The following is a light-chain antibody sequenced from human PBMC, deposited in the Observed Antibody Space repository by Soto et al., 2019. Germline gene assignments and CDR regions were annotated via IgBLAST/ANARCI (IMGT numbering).Light chain of an antibody. J-gene: IGLJ3*02. CDR1: NIESRS. V-gene: IGLV3-21*02. CDR3: QVWDSSSDHWV. Sequence: SYELTQPPSVSAAPGQTAKMTCGGNNIESRSVHWYQQKPGQAPVLVVYEDSDRPSGIPERFSGSNSGNTATLTISRVEAGDEADYYCQVWDSSSDHWVFGGGTKLTVL. CDR2: EDS.